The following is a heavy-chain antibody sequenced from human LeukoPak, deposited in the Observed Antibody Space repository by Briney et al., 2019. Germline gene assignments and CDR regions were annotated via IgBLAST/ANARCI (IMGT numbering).Heavy chain of an antibody. J-gene: IGHJ4*02. D-gene: IGHD3-16*02. V-gene: IGHV1-2*06. CDR3: ARDHLRGESTGGYHFDY. Sequence: GASVKVSCKASGYTFTGYYLRWVRQAPGQGLEWMGRINPNTGGTNRAQKFQGRVTMTRDTSISTAYMELSRLRSDDTAVYYCARDHLRGESTGGYHFDYWGQGTLVTVSS. CDR2: INPNTGGT. CDR1: GYTFTGYY.